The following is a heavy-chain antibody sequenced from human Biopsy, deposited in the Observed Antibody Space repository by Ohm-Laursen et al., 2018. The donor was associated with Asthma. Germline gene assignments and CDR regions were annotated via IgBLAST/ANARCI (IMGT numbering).Heavy chain of an antibody. Sequence: SLRLSCTATGFAVSRDYMFWVRQAPGKGLEWVSVIYSGGTSHTADSVRGRFTTSRDYSKNTLYLQMHSLRAEDTAVYYCADLFFQAFDTWGQGTPVTVSS. CDR2: IYSGGTS. V-gene: IGHV3-53*01. J-gene: IGHJ5*02. D-gene: IGHD3-3*01. CDR3: ADLFFQAFDT. CDR1: GFAVSRDY.